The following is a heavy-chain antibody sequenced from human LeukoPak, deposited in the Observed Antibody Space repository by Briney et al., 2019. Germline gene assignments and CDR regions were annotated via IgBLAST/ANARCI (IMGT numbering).Heavy chain of an antibody. V-gene: IGHV1-8*02. Sequence: ASVKVSCKASGYTFTSYDINWVRQATGQGLEWMGWMNPNSGNTGYAQKFQGRVTMTEDTSTDTAYMELSSLRPEDTAVYYCATDLVPGYFYIDVWGKGTTVTVSS. CDR1: GYTFTSYD. D-gene: IGHD2-2*01. J-gene: IGHJ6*03. CDR3: ATDLVPGYFYIDV. CDR2: MNPNSGNT.